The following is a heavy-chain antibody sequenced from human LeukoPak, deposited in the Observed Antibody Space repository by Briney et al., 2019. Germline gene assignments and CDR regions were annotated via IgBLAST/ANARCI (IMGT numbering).Heavy chain of an antibody. J-gene: IGHJ3*02. D-gene: IGHD1-26*01. CDR3: ARQGAWELLDAFDI. V-gene: IGHV4-59*08. CDR1: GGSISSYY. Sequence: SETLSLTCTVSGGSISSYYWSWIRQPPGKGLEWIGYIYYSGSTNYNPSLKSRVTISVDTSKNQFSLKLSSVTAADTAVYYCARQGAWELLDAFDIWGQGTMVTVSS. CDR2: IYYSGST.